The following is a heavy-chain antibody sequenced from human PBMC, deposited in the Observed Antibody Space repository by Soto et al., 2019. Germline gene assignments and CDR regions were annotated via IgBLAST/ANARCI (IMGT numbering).Heavy chain of an antibody. Sequence: GESLKISCAASGFSFGSYALSWVRQAPGKGLEWVSTISGSDGKTFYADSVKGRFSISRDTSQNTLYLQMNSLRADDTAIYYCARWSYLDYWGQGTLVTVSS. V-gene: IGHV3-23*01. CDR1: GFSFGSYA. CDR2: ISGSDGKT. D-gene: IGHD3-3*01. CDR3: ARWSYLDY. J-gene: IGHJ4*02.